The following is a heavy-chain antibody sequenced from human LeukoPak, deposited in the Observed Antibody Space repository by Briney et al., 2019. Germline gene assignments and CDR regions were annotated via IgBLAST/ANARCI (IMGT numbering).Heavy chain of an antibody. CDR2: ISGSGGST. CDR3: ARSHRYGGNVCYYYYYMDV. Sequence: PGGSLRLSCAASGFTFSSYAMSWVRQAPGKGLEWVSAISGSGGSTYYADSVKGRFTISRDNAKNSLYLQMNSLRAEDTALYYCARSHRYGGNVCYYYYYMDVWGKGTTVTVSS. V-gene: IGHV3-23*01. CDR1: GFTFSSYA. J-gene: IGHJ6*03. D-gene: IGHD4-23*01.